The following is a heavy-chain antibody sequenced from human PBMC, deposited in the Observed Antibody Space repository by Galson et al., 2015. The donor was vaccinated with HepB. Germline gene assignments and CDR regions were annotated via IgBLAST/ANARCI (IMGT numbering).Heavy chain of an antibody. Sequence: SLRLSCAASGFTFSTYAMSWVRQVPGKGLEWVSTISGNGRSTSYADSVTGRFTVSRDNSKNTLYLQMHGLRAEDTAVYYCAKDPMLVLSPAPSFENWGQGTLVTVSS. J-gene: IGHJ4*02. CDR3: AKDPMLVLSPAPSFEN. D-gene: IGHD2-8*01. CDR1: GFTFSTYA. CDR2: ISGNGRST. V-gene: IGHV3-23*01.